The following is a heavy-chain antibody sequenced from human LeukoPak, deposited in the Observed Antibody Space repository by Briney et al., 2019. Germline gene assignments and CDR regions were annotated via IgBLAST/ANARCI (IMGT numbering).Heavy chain of an antibody. CDR1: GFTFSSYW. CDR2: INGDGSIE. V-gene: IGHV3-7*01. J-gene: IGHJ4*02. CDR3: ARDPIVGDTGGGDY. D-gene: IGHD1-26*01. Sequence: GGSLRLSCAVSGFTFSSYWMTWVRQAPGKGLEWVSNINGDGSIENYVHSVRGRFSIFRDNAKDALYLQMNSLRVDDTAIYYCARDPIVGDTGGGDYWRQGTLVTVSS.